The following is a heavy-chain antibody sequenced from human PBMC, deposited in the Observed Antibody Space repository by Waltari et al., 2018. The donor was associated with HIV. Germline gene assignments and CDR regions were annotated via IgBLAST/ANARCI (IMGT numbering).Heavy chain of an antibody. CDR3: ATVLTVTRRFDP. CDR2: LEPEDGET. D-gene: IGHD4-17*01. Sequence: QVQLVQSGAEVKKPGASVKVSCKVSGYTLTELSMHWVRQAPGKGLEWMGGLEPEDGETIYAQKFQGRVTMTEDTSTDTAYMELSSLRSEDTAVYYCATVLTVTRRFDPWGQGTLVTVSS. J-gene: IGHJ5*02. V-gene: IGHV1-24*01. CDR1: GYTLTELS.